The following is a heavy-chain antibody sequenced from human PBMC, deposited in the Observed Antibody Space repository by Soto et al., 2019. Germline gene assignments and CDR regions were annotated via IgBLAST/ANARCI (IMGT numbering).Heavy chain of an antibody. J-gene: IGHJ4*02. CDR2: ISGSGGST. Sequence: PGWSLRLSCAASGFTFSSYAMSWVRQAPGKGLEWVSSISGSGGSTYYADSVKGRFTISRDNSKNTLYLQMNSLRAEDTAVYYCAKWVSVCTVTLVDYLGQGTLVTVSS. V-gene: IGHV3-23*01. CDR1: GFTFSSYA. CDR3: AKWVSVCTVTLVDY. D-gene: IGHD4-17*01.